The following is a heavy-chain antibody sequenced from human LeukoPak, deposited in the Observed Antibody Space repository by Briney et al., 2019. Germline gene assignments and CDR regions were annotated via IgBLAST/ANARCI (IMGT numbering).Heavy chain of an antibody. CDR1: DGSISSSSYY. V-gene: IGHV4-39*07. D-gene: IGHD1-1*01. CDR2: IYYGSVFYSVST. J-gene: IGHJ6*03. Sequence: PSETLSLTCTVSDGSISSSSYYWGWIRQPPGKGLEWIGSIYYGSVFYSVSTYYNPSLKSRVTMSGDTSKNQFSLKLRSVTAADTAVYYCARAVKLERPPPRIGYYYMDVWGKGTTVTVSS. CDR3: ARAVKLERPPPRIGYYYMDV.